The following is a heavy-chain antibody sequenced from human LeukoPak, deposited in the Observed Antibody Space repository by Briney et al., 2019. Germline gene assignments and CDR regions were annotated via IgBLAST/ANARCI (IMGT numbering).Heavy chain of an antibody. V-gene: IGHV4-59*01. CDR1: GGSISSYY. Sequence: PSETLSLTCTVSGGSISSYYWSWIRQTPGKGLEWVGYIYYSGSTNFNPSLKSRVTISVDTSKNQFSLKMSSVTAADTAVYFCARGGPPGYYYDYYMDVWGKGTTVTISS. CDR2: IYYSGST. CDR3: ARGGPPGYYYDYYMDV. J-gene: IGHJ6*03.